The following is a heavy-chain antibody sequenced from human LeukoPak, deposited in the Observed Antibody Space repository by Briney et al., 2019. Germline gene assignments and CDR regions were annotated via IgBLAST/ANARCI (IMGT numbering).Heavy chain of an antibody. J-gene: IGHJ4*02. CDR1: GFTFSNYW. Sequence: LSGGSLRLSCAASGFTFSNYWMHWVRQVPGKGLVWVSRINDDGSATFYADSVKGRFTISRDNAKNTLFLQINSLRVEDTAVYYCAREILAPGKTHDYWGQGTLVTVSS. CDR2: INDDGSAT. CDR3: AREILAPGKTHDY. V-gene: IGHV3-74*01.